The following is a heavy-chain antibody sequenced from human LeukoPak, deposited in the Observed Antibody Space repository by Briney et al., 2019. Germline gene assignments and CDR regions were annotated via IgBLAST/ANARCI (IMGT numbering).Heavy chain of an antibody. CDR1: GFTLSSNY. V-gene: IGHV3-53*01. J-gene: IGHJ6*03. Sequence: GGSLRLSCAASGFTLSSNYMSWVRQAPGKGLEWVSVIYSGGSTYYTDSVKGRFTISRDNSKNKLYLLMKSLKSEDTAVYNAAKGDFYGSGGDYYYYMDVWGKGTTVTISS. CDR3: AKGDFYGSGGDYYYYMDV. CDR2: IYSGGST. D-gene: IGHD3-10*01.